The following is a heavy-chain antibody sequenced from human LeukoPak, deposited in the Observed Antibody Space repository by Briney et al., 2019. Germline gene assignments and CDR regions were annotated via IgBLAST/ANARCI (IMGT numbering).Heavy chain of an antibody. V-gene: IGHV1-46*01. CDR2: INPSGGST. J-gene: IGHJ4*02. CDR1: GYTFTGYY. Sequence: ASVKVSCKASGYTFTGYYMHWVRQAPGQGLEWMGIINPSGGSTSYAQKFQGRVTMTRDTSTSIVYMELSSLRSEDTAVYYCAPTRQGLPLGYWGQGTLVTVSS. D-gene: IGHD3-16*01. CDR3: APTRQGLPLGY.